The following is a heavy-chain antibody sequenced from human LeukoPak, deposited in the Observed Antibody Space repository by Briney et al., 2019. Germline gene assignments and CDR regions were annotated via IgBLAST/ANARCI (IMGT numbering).Heavy chain of an antibody. V-gene: IGHV4-34*01. Sequence: SETLSLTCAVYGGSFSGYYWSWIRQPPGEGLEWIGEINHSGSTNYNPSLKSRVTISVDTSKNQFSLKLSSVTAADTAVYYCARLGTFDWLLPYYYYMDVWGKGTTVTISS. D-gene: IGHD3-9*01. J-gene: IGHJ6*03. CDR1: GGSFSGYY. CDR3: ARLGTFDWLLPYYYYMDV. CDR2: INHSGST.